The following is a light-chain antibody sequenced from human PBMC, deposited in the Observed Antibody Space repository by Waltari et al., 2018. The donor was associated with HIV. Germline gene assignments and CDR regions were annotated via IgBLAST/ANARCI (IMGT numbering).Light chain of an antibody. CDR1: AIPAGAFHH. CDR3: ASYLRSGPLGV. J-gene: IGLJ2*01. Sequence: SALTQPRAVSGSPGQSVTISCPGIAIPAGAFHHVPCYQHRPGRTPWLLLFNVDKLHSGVPSRFSGSRSGSTASLTISDLQFDDEGDYYCASYLRSGPLGVFGGGTTLTVL. CDR2: NVD. V-gene: IGLV2-11*01.